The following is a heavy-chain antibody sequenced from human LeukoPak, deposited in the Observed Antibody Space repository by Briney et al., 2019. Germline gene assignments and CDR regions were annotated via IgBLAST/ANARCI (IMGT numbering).Heavy chain of an antibody. CDR2: IIPIFGTA. CDR3: ASRGYSGYDYLDWFDP. V-gene: IGHV1-69*13. J-gene: IGHJ5*02. D-gene: IGHD5-12*01. Sequence: SVKVSCKASGYTFTGYYMHWVRQAPGQGLEWMGGIIPIFGTANYAQKFQGRVTITADESTSTAYMELSSLRSEDTAVYYCASRGYSGYDYLDWFDPWGQGTLVTVSS. CDR1: GYTFTGYY.